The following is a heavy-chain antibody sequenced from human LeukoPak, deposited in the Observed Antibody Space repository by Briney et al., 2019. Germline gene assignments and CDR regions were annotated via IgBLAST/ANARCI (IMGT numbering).Heavy chain of an antibody. CDR2: ISSSSSYI. D-gene: IGHD5-18*01. Sequence: GGSLRLSCAASGFTFSSYSMTWVRQAPGKGLEWVSSISSSSSYIYYADSVKGRFTISRDNAKNSLYLQMNSLRAEDTAVYYCARARAYSYGCFDYWGQGTLVTVSS. V-gene: IGHV3-21*01. J-gene: IGHJ4*02. CDR1: GFTFSSYS. CDR3: ARARAYSYGCFDY.